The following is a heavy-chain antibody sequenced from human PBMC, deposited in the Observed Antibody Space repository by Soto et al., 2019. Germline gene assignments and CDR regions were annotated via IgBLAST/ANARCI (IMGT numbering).Heavy chain of an antibody. Sequence: GECLILSCASSGLPLSNYLMIWLRQAPGKGPEWVAKIKQGGGEKYYVDSVKGRFTISRDNAKNSLYLQMNSLRAEDTAVYYCARERAYLDYWCRGSPVTVSS. CDR1: GLPLSNYL. J-gene: IGHJ4*02. CDR2: IKQGGGEK. V-gene: IGHV3-7*01. CDR3: ARERAYLDY.